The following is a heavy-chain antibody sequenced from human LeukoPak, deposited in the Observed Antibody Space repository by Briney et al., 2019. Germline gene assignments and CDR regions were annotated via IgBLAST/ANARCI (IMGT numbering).Heavy chain of an antibody. D-gene: IGHD3-10*01. CDR2: IKKDGSEK. CDR3: AKYSYGSGTSFDP. Sequence: AGGSLRLSCAASGFTFSSYWMSWVRQAPGKGLEGVANIKKDGSEKHYVDSVKGRFTISRDNAKNSLYLQMSSLRAEDTAVFYCAKYSYGSGTSFDPWGQGTLVTVSS. CDR1: GFTFSSYW. V-gene: IGHV3-7*01. J-gene: IGHJ5*02.